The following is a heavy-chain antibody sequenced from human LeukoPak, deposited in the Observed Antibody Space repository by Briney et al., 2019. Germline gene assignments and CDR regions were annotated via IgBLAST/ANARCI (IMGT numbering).Heavy chain of an antibody. V-gene: IGHV4-59*01. J-gene: IGHJ4*02. D-gene: IGHD6-19*01. Sequence: SETLSLTCTLSGGSPSSYNSNWIPPTPGERLEWIGYIYYSGSTNYNPSLKSRVTISVDTSKTQFSLKLSSVTAADTAVYYCAGGGWYPEAFEYWGQGALDTVSS. CDR3: AGGGWYPEAFEY. CDR1: GGSPSSYN. CDR2: IYYSGST.